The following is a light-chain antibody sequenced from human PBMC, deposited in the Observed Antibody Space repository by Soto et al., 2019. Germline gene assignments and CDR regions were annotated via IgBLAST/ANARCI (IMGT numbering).Light chain of an antibody. J-gene: IGLJ3*02. V-gene: IGLV2-14*01. Sequence: QSALTQPASVSGSPGQSITISCTGTSSDVGRYNYVSWYQQHPGKAPKLMIYEVSNRPSGVSNRFSGSKSGNTASLTISGLQAEDEADYYCSSHTRSNTWVFGGGTQLTVL. CDR3: SSHTRSNTWV. CDR1: SSDVGRYNY. CDR2: EVS.